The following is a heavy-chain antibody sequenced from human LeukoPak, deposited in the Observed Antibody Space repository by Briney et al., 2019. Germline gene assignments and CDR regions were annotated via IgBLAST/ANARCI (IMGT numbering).Heavy chain of an antibody. CDR2: INAGNGNT. V-gene: IGHV1-3*01. CDR3: ATGGPLRYFDWLLPVYYYGMDV. CDR1: GYTFTSYA. D-gene: IGHD3-9*01. Sequence: RVASVKVSCKASGYTFTSYAMHWVRQAPGQRLEWMGWINAGNGNTKYSQKFQGRVTITRDTSASTAYMELSSLRSEDTAVYYCATGGPLRYFDWLLPVYYYGMDVWGKGTTVTVS. J-gene: IGHJ6*04.